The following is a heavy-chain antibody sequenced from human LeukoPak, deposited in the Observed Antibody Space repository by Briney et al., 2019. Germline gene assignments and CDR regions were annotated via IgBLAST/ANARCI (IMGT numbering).Heavy chain of an antibody. CDR2: ISYDGSNK. Sequence: GRSLRLSCAASVFTFSSYAMHWVRQAPGKGLEWVAVISYDGSNKYYADSVKGRFTISRDNSKNTLYLQMNSLRAEDTAVYYCAGSSSWYWGQGTLVTVSS. V-gene: IGHV3-30-3*01. CDR1: VFTFSSYA. J-gene: IGHJ4*02. CDR3: AGSSSWY. D-gene: IGHD6-13*01.